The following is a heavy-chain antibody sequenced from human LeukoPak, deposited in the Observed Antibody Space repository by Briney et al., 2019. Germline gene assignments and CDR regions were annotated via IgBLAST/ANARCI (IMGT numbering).Heavy chain of an antibody. V-gene: IGHV3-49*04. CDR2: IGSKAYGGTT. J-gene: IGHJ4*02. Sequence: GGSLRLSCTASGFTFGDYAMSWVRQAPGKGLEWVGFIGSKAYGGTTDYAASVKGRFTISRDDSKSIAYLQMNSLKTEDTAVYYCTRSDSGYSGYDYPGGQGTLVTVSS. CDR1: GFTFGDYA. D-gene: IGHD5-12*01. CDR3: TRSDSGYSGYDYP.